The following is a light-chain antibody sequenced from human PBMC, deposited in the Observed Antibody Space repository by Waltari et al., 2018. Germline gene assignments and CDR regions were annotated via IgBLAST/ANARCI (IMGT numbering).Light chain of an antibody. CDR3: QQYDISPLT. J-gene: IGKJ4*01. CDR1: QTVRTTY. CDR2: GAS. V-gene: IGKV3-20*01. Sequence: ETVFTQSPGTLSLSPGERATLPCRANQTVRTTYLAWYQQKPGQAPTLLIYGASSRATGIPDRFSGSGSGTDFSLTISSLEPEDFAVYYCQQYDISPLTFGGGTKVEIK.